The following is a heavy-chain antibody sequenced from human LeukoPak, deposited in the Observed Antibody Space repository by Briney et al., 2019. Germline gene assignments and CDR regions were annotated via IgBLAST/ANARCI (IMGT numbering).Heavy chain of an antibody. CDR1: GFTFSSYA. D-gene: IGHD2-2*01. CDR2: ISSNGGST. J-gene: IGHJ5*02. CDR3: ARGIHKTHCTRASCYVNWFDP. Sequence: GGSLRLSCSASGFTFSSYAMHWVRQAPGKGLEYVSAISSNGGSTYYADSVKGRFTISRDNAKNSLSLQMNSLRAEDTAVYYCARGIHKTHCTRASCYVNWFDPWGQGTLVTVSS. V-gene: IGHV3-64*04.